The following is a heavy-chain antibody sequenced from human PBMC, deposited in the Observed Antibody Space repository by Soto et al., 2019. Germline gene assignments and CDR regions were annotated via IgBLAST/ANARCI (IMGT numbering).Heavy chain of an antibody. CDR1: GSTFPGYG. Sequence: QVQLVQSGAEVKKTGASVEVSCKAPGSTFPGYGISWVGQAPGKGLAWVGWTSPYNGKTNYPQKFQGRVTLTTETSTSTAYLDLRSLRSDDTAVYYCARGGLSTSRLGLLGTGAHGVEIDYWGQGTLVTVSS. D-gene: IGHD7-27*01. CDR3: ARGGLSTSRLGLLGTGAHGVEIDY. CDR2: TSPYNGKT. V-gene: IGHV1-18*01. J-gene: IGHJ4*02.